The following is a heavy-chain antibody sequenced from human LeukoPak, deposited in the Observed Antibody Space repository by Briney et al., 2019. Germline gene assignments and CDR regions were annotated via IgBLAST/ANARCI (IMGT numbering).Heavy chain of an antibody. V-gene: IGHV3-23*01. CDR3: AKDEAGYDFWSGYPPRGFDP. CDR1: GFTFSSYA. J-gene: IGHJ5*02. Sequence: HPGGSLRLSCAASGFTFSSYAMSWVRQAPGKGLEWVSAISGSGGSTYYADSVKGRFTISRDNSKNTLYLQMNSLRAEGTAVYYCAKDEAGYDFWSGYPPRGFDPWGQGTLVTVSS. CDR2: ISGSGGST. D-gene: IGHD3-3*01.